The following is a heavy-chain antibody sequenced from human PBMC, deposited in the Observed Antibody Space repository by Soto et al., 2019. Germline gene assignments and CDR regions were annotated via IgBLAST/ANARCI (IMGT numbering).Heavy chain of an antibody. CDR1: GFTFSNAW. CDR2: IKSKTDGGTT. CDR3: TGRITMIVVVPDAFDI. J-gene: IGHJ3*02. D-gene: IGHD3-22*01. V-gene: IGHV3-15*01. Sequence: GGSLRLSCAASGFTFSNAWMSWVRQAPGKGLEWVGRIKSKTDGGTTDYAAPVKGRFTISRDDSKNTLYLQMNSPKTEDTAVYYCTGRITMIVVVPDAFDIWGQGTMVTVSS.